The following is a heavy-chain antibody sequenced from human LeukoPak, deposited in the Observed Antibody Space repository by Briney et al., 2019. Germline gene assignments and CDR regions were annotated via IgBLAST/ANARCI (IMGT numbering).Heavy chain of an antibody. Sequence: ASVKVSCKVSGYTLTELSMHWVREAPGKGREWMGGFDPEDGETIYAQTFQGRVTMTEDTSTDTAYMELSSLRSEDTAVYYCATVRIAAATFDYWGQGTLVTVSS. CDR2: FDPEDGET. CDR1: GYTLTELS. V-gene: IGHV1-24*01. D-gene: IGHD6-13*01. CDR3: ATVRIAAATFDY. J-gene: IGHJ4*02.